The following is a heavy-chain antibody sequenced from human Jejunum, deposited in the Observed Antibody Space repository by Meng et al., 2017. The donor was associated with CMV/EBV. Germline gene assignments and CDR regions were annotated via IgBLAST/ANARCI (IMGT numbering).Heavy chain of an antibody. CDR3: ERDRQRWYGDH. D-gene: IGHD2-15*01. V-gene: IGHV1-2*02. CDR1: GYTFTASYY. Sequence: GYTFTASYYVHWVRRATGQGLEWVGWFSTKSGDTNYAQKYQGRVTMTRDTSISTAYLELTRLRSDDKAVYFCERDRQRWYGDHWGQGTLVTVSS. J-gene: IGHJ5*02. CDR2: FSTKSGDT.